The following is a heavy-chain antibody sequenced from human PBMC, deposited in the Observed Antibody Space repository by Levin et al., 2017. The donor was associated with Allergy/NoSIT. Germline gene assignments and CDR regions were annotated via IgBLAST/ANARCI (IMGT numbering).Heavy chain of an antibody. CDR1: GYNFPTYW. D-gene: IGHD3-10*01. V-gene: IGHV5-51*01. CDR2: IYPGDSDT. Sequence: KYGESLKISCKASGYNFPTYWIGWVRQMPGKGLEWMGAIYPGDSDTRYRPSFQGQVTISADKSISTAYLHWSSLKASDSAIYYCVRRWFRSSWFGAKSSYWYFDLWGRGTLVTVSS. J-gene: IGHJ2*01. CDR3: VRRWFRSSWFGAKSSYWYFDL.